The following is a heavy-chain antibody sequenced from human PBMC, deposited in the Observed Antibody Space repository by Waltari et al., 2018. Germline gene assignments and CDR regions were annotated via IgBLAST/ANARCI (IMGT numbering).Heavy chain of an antibody. D-gene: IGHD3-22*01. V-gene: IGHV3-30*18. CDR1: GFTFSSYG. J-gene: IGHJ6*03. CDR3: AKVGYDSSGYYYYYYYMDV. CDR2: IGYDGSNK. Sequence: QVQLVESGGGVVQPGRSLRLSCAASGFTFSSYGMHLVRQAPGKGREWVAVIGYDGSNKYYADSVKGRFTISRDNSKNTLYLKMNSLRAEDTAMYYCAKVGYDSSGYYYYYYYMDVWGRGTLVTVSS.